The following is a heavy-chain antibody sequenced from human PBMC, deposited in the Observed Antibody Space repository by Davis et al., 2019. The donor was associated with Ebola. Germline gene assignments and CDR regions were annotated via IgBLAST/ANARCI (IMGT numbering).Heavy chain of an antibody. J-gene: IGHJ4*02. CDR1: GFTFRDYA. Sequence: GESLKISCAASGFTFRDYAMHWVRQAPGKGLEWVAAISYDGSKKGYADSVKGRFTISRDNSKNTLYLQMNSLRAEDTAVYYCAKPVMTALTTGDYCGQGTLVVVSS. D-gene: IGHD1-1*01. CDR3: AKPVMTALTTGDY. CDR2: ISYDGSKK. V-gene: IGHV3-30*18.